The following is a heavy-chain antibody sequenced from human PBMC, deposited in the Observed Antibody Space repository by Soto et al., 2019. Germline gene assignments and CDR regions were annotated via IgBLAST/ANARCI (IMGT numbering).Heavy chain of an antibody. CDR3: ASGSGSYYVSFDY. CDR1: GGSFSGYY. CDR2: INHSGST. D-gene: IGHD1-26*01. V-gene: IGHV4-34*01. Sequence: QVQLQQWGAGLLKPSETLSLTCAVYGGSFSGYYWSWIRQPPGKGLEWIGEINHSGSTNYNPSLKSRVTISVEPSKNQFCLKLSSVTAADTAVYYCASGSGSYYVSFDYWGQGTLVTVSS. J-gene: IGHJ4*02.